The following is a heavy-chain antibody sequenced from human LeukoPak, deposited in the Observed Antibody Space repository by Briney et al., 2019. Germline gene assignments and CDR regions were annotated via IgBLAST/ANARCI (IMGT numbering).Heavy chain of an antibody. CDR3: ASLRSAKHGYDSSGYYSADAFDI. Sequence: NPSETLSLTCTVSGGSNSSGSYYWSWIRQPAGKGLEWIGRIYTSGSTNYNPSLKSRVTISVDTSKNQFSLKLSSVTAADTAVYYCASLRSAKHGYDSSGYYSADAFDIWGQGTMVTVSS. D-gene: IGHD3-22*01. V-gene: IGHV4-61*02. CDR2: IYTSGST. CDR1: GGSNSSGSYY. J-gene: IGHJ3*02.